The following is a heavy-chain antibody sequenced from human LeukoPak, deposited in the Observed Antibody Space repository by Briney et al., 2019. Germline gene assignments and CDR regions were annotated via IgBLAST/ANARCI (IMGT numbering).Heavy chain of an antibody. CDR3: ARDQEYDYVWGSYRYAPHMDV. D-gene: IGHD3-16*02. J-gene: IGHJ6*03. CDR1: GFTFSTYP. Sequence: PGGSLRLSCAASGFTFSTYPMHWVRQAPGKGLEWVAVISNDGSNKYYADSVKGRFTISRDNSKNTLYLQMNSLRPEDTAVYYCARDQEYDYVWGSYRYAPHMDVWGKGTTVTVSS. CDR2: ISNDGSNK. V-gene: IGHV3-30*04.